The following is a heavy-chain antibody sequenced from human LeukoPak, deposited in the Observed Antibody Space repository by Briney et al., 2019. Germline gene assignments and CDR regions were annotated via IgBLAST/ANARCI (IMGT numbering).Heavy chain of an antibody. D-gene: IGHD2-15*01. CDR3: AGRWSFDY. V-gene: IGHV3-74*01. J-gene: IGHJ4*02. CDR2: ISSDGTTT. Sequence: GGSLRFSCAVSGFTFSNDWMHWVRRAPGKGLVWVSRISSDGTTTNYADSVKGRFTISRDNAKNTLYLQMDSLRAEDTAVYYCAGRWSFDYWGQGTLVTVSS. CDR1: GFTFSNDW.